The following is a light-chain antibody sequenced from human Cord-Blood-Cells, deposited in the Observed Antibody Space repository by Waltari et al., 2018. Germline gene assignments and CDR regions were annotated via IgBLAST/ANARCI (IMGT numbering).Light chain of an antibody. J-gene: IGKJ1*01. CDR3: QQLNSYPRT. CDR2: AAS. CDR1: QGISSY. V-gene: IGKV1-9*01. Sequence: IQLTQSPSSLSASVGDRVTITCPASQGISSYLAWYQQKPGKAPKLLIYAASTLQSGVPSRFSVSGAGTDFTLTSSSLQPEDFSTYCCQQLNSYPRTFGQGTKVKIK.